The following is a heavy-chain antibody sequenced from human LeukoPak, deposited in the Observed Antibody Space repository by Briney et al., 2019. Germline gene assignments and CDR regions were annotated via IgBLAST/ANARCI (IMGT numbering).Heavy chain of an antibody. D-gene: IGHD6-19*01. CDR1: GFTFSSYN. CDR3: ARAAEYSSGWYLFDY. CDR2: IDSSSRYI. V-gene: IGHV3-21*01. J-gene: IGHJ4*02. Sequence: PGGSLRLSCAASGFTFSSYNMDWVRQAPGKGLEWVSFIDSSSRYIYQADSVKGRFTISRDNAKSSVFLQMNSLRAEDTAVYYCARAAEYSSGWYLFDYWGQGTLVTVSA.